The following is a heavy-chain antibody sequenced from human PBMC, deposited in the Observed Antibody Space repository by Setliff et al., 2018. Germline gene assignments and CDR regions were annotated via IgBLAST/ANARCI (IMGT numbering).Heavy chain of an antibody. CDR1: GDTFSNYW. CDR3: ARLGSSSWYNDVFDF. Sequence: PGESLKIPCNGSGDTFSNYWVGWVRQMPGKGLEWVGAIYAGDSDPKYSPSFQGQVPFSADKSIITAYLQWSTLKASDTAMYYCARLGSSSWYNDVFDFWGPGTMVTVSS. J-gene: IGHJ3*01. D-gene: IGHD6-13*01. V-gene: IGHV5-51*01. CDR2: IYAGDSDP.